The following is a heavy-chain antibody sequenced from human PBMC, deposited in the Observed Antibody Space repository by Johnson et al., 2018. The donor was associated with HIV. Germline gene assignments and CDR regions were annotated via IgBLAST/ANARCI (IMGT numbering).Heavy chain of an antibody. Sequence: EVQLVESGGGVVQPGGSLRLSCAASGFTFSSYGMHWVRQAPGKGLEWVSGINWSGSSTDYADSVKGRFTISRDHAKSSLYLQMNSLRAEDTALYYCARPAYSGTWTDAFDIWGQGTMVTVSS. CDR2: INWSGSST. D-gene: IGHD1-26*01. CDR3: ARPAYSGTWTDAFDI. CDR1: GFTFSSYG. V-gene: IGHV3-20*04. J-gene: IGHJ3*02.